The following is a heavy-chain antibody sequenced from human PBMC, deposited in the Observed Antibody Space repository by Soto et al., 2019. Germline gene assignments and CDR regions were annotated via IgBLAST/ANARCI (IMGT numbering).Heavy chain of an antibody. J-gene: IGHJ4*02. V-gene: IGHV1-3*01. CDR2: INAGNGNT. CDR1: GYTFTSYA. CDR3: ARSRIIDYGDYLRY. Sequence: ASVKVSCKASGYTFTSYAMHWVRQTPGQRLEWMGWINAGNGNTKYSQKFQGRVTITRDTSASTAYMELSSLRSEDTAVYYCARSRIIDYGDYLRYWGQGTLVTVSS. D-gene: IGHD4-17*01.